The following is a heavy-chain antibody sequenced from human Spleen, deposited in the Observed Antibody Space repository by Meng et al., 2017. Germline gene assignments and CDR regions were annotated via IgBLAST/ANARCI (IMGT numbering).Heavy chain of an antibody. Sequence: GGSLRLSCAASGFTFSNYAMSWVRQAPGKGPEWVSTISGSGGGTYYADSVKGRFTISRDNSKNTLYLQMNSLRAEDTALYYCARLGNYVSGTNYFDYWGQGTLVTVSS. CDR1: GFTFSNYA. J-gene: IGHJ4*02. CDR2: ISGSGGGT. D-gene: IGHD3-10*01. V-gene: IGHV3-23*01. CDR3: ARLGNYVSGTNYFDY.